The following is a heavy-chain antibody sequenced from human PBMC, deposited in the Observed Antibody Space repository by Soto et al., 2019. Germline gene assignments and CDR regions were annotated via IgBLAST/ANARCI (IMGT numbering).Heavy chain of an antibody. CDR2: ISYDGSNK. CDR1: GFTFSSYG. J-gene: IGHJ6*02. CDR3: AKSQSYSSSSGGYYYGMDV. Sequence: GGSLRLSCAASGFTFSSYGMHWVRQAPGKGLEWVAVISYDGSNKYYADSVKGRFTISRDNSKNTLYLQMNSLRAEDTAVYYCAKSQSYSSSSGGYYYGMDVWGQGTTVTVS. D-gene: IGHD6-6*01. V-gene: IGHV3-30*18.